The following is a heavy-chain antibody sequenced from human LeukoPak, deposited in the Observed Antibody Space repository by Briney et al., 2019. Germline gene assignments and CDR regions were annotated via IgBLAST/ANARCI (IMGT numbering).Heavy chain of an antibody. CDR2: IKQDGSEK. D-gene: IGHD1-26*01. CDR3: ARDWDIDY. V-gene: IGHV3-7*01. CDR1: GFIFSSYW. Sequence: HPGGSLRLSCAASGFIFSSYWVTWVRQAPGKGLEWVANIKQDGSEKYYVDSVKGRFTISRDSGKNSLYLQMNSLRPEDTAIYYCARDWDIDYWGQGTLVTVSS. J-gene: IGHJ4*02.